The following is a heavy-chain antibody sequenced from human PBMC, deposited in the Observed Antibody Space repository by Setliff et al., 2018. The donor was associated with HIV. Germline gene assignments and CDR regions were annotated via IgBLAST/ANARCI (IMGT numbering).Heavy chain of an antibody. CDR2: LFHSGST. Sequence: SETLSLTCAVSGYSVSSGYYWAWIRQPPGKGLEWIGTLFHSGSTYYNPSLKSRVAISVDTSKNQFSLKLSSVTAADTAVYFCARDRGEVLPSAITSYSYYYMDVWGKGTSVTVSS. CDR3: ARDRGEVLPSAITSYSYYYMDV. V-gene: IGHV4-38-2*02. CDR1: GYSVSSGYY. D-gene: IGHD2-2*01. J-gene: IGHJ6*03.